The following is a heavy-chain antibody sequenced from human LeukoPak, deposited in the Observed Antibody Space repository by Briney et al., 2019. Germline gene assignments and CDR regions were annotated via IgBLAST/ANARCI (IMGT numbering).Heavy chain of an antibody. CDR1: GFTFSSYA. V-gene: IGHV3-23*01. D-gene: IGHD3-22*01. Sequence: SGGSLRLSCAASGFTFSSYAMSWVRQAPGKGLEWVSAISGSGGSTYYADSVKGRFTISRDNSKNTLYLQMNSLRAEDSAVYYCAKQGYYDSSGYSGIAFDYWGQGTLVTVSS. CDR2: ISGSGGST. J-gene: IGHJ4*02. CDR3: AKQGYYDSSGYSGIAFDY.